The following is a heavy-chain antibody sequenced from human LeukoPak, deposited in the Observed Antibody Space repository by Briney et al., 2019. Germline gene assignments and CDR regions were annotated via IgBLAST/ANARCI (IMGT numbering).Heavy chain of an antibody. CDR2: IYYSGST. CDR3: ARARVSYDFWSGYHY. D-gene: IGHD3-3*01. CDR1: GGSISSYY. V-gene: IGHV4-59*01. Sequence: SETLSLTCTVSGGSISSYYWSWIRQPSGKGLEWIGYIYYSGSTNYNPSLKSRVTISVDTSKNQFSLKLSSVTAADTAVYYCARARVSYDFWSGYHYWGQGTLVTVSS. J-gene: IGHJ4*02.